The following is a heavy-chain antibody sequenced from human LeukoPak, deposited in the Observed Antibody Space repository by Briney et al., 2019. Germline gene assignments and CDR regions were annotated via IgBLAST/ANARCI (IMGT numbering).Heavy chain of an antibody. CDR3: ARVPIVVVPAATNYFDY. Sequence: GGSLRLSCAASGFTFSSYSMNWVRQAPGKGLEWVSSISSSSYIYYADSVKGRFTISRDNAKNSLYLQMNSLRAEDTAVYYCARVPIVVVPAATNYFDYGGQGTLVTVSS. CDR1: GFTFSSYS. D-gene: IGHD2-2*01. J-gene: IGHJ4*02. V-gene: IGHV3-21*01. CDR2: ISSSSYI.